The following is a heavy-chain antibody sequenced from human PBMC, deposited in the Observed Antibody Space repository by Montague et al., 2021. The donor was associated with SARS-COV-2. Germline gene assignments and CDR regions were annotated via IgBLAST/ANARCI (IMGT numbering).Heavy chain of an antibody. CDR1: GFSLSTSGMC. CDR2: IDWDDDK. Sequence: PALVKPTQTLTLTCTFSGFSLSTSGMCVSWIRQPPGKALEWLALIDWDDDKYYSTSLKTRLTISKDTSKNQVVLTMTNMDPVDTVTYYCARMTTVVTLGYYYYYGMDVWGQGTTVTVSS. CDR3: ARMTTVVTLGYYYYYGMDV. V-gene: IGHV2-70*01. D-gene: IGHD4-23*01. J-gene: IGHJ6*02.